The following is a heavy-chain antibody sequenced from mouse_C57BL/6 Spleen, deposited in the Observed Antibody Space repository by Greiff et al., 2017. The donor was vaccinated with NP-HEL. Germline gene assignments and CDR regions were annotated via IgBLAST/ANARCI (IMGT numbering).Heavy chain of an antibody. V-gene: IGHV1-15*01. CDR3: TRWGYDYDGDYYAMDY. Sequence: QVQLKQSGAELVRPGASVTLSCKASGYTFTDYEMHWVKQTPVHGLEWIGAIDPETGGTAYNQKFKGKAILTADKSSSTAYMELRSLTSEDSAVYYGTRWGYDYDGDYYAMDYWGQGTSVTVSS. J-gene: IGHJ4*01. CDR1: GYTFTDYE. D-gene: IGHD2-4*01. CDR2: IDPETGGT.